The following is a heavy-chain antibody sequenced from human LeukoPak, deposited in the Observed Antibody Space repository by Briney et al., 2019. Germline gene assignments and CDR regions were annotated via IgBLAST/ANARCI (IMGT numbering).Heavy chain of an antibody. J-gene: IGHJ4*02. Sequence: CRVTISVDTSKNQFSLKLSSVTAADTAVYYCARKKGGWGFYFDYWGQGTLVTVSS. V-gene: IGHV4-39*07. CDR3: ARKKGGWGFYFDY. D-gene: IGHD7-27*01.